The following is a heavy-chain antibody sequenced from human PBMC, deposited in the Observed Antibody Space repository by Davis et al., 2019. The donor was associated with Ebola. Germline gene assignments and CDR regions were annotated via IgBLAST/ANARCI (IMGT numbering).Heavy chain of an antibody. CDR3: AREGYYYDSSGYYVVFDY. CDR1: GFTFSSYA. Sequence: GESLKISCAASGFTFSSYAMHWVRQAPGKGLEWVSSISSSSSYIYYADSVKGRFTISRDNAKNSLYLQMNSLRAEDTAVYYCAREGYYYDSSGYYVVFDYWGQGTLVTVSS. CDR2: ISSSSSYI. V-gene: IGHV3-21*01. D-gene: IGHD3-22*01. J-gene: IGHJ4*02.